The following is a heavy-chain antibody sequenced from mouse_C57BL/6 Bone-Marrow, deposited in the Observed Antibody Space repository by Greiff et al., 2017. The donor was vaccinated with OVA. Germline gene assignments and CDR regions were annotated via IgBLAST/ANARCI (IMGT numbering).Heavy chain of an antibody. CDR2: IYPGDGDT. Sequence: QVQLQQSGPELVKPGASVKISCKASGYAFSSSWMNWVKQRPGKGLEWIGRIYPGDGDTNYNGKFKGKATLTADKSSSTAYMQLSSLTSEDSAVYFCARSVYGNYVGFAYWGQGTLVTGSA. D-gene: IGHD2-1*01. CDR3: ARSVYGNYVGFAY. CDR1: GYAFSSSW. J-gene: IGHJ3*01. V-gene: IGHV1-82*01.